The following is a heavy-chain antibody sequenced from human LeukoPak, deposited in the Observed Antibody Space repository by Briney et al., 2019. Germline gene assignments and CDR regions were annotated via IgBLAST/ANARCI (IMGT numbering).Heavy chain of an antibody. Sequence: ASVTVSRKCSGYTFTCYALHWVRPPPAQGREWMGCINTGNGNIKYLQEFQGRVTITRDTSASTAYMVLSTPSSEDMAVYYCARDSRYCSGGSCYFFFDYWGQGTLVPVSS. J-gene: IGHJ4*02. CDR1: GYTFTCYA. CDR2: INTGNGNI. V-gene: IGHV1-3*03. CDR3: ARDSRYCSGGSCYFFFDY. D-gene: IGHD2-15*01.